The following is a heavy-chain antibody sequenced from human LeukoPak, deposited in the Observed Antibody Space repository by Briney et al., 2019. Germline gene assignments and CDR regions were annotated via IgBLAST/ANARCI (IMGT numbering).Heavy chain of an antibody. Sequence: ASVKVSCKASGYTFTGYYMHWVRPTPGQGLEWTGWTNPNSGGTNYAQKFQGRVTMTRDTSISTAYMDLSRLRSDDTAVYYCSRKGQIGCWGQGALVTVCS. J-gene: IGHJ4*02. CDR1: GYTFTGYY. V-gene: IGHV1-2*02. D-gene: IGHD2-21*01. CDR2: TNPNSGGT. CDR3: SRKGQIGC.